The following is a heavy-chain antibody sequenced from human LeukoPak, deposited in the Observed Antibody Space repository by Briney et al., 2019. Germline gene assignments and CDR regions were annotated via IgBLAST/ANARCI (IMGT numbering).Heavy chain of an antibody. J-gene: IGHJ6*02. CDR1: GFTFSSYA. Sequence: PGGSLRLSCAASGFTFSSYAMHWVRQAPGKGLEWVAVISYDGSNKYYADSVKGRFTISRDNSKNTLYLQMNSLRAEDTAVYYCARVGWLQSLYYGMDAWGQGTTVTVSS. V-gene: IGHV3-30-3*01. D-gene: IGHD5-24*01. CDR3: ARVGWLQSLYYGMDA. CDR2: ISYDGSNK.